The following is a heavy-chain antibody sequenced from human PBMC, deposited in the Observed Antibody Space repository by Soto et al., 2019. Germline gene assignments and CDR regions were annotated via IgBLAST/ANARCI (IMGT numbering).Heavy chain of an antibody. CDR2: INSDGSST. D-gene: IGHD1-7*01. CDR3: ARGKESWNYFGRVGLGHYGMDV. V-gene: IGHV3-74*01. J-gene: IGHJ6*02. Sequence: VQLVESGGGLVQPGGSLRLSCAASGFTFSSYWMHWVRQAPGKGLVWVSRINSDGSSTSYADSVKGRFTISRDNAKNTLYLQMNSLRAEDTAVYYCARGKESWNYFGRVGLGHYGMDVWGQGTTVTVSS. CDR1: GFTFSSYW.